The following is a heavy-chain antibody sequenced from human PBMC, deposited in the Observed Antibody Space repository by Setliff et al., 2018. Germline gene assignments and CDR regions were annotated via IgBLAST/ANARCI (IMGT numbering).Heavy chain of an antibody. D-gene: IGHD4-17*01. CDR1: GGSISSYY. CDR2: IYYSGST. CDR3: AGSTVTQVDY. V-gene: IGHV4-59*08. Sequence: PSETLFLTCTVSGGSISSYYWSWIRQPPGKGLEWIGYIYYSGSTNYNPSLKSRVTISVDTSKNHFSLKLSSVTAADTAVYYCAGSTVTQVDYWGQGTLVTVSS. J-gene: IGHJ4*02.